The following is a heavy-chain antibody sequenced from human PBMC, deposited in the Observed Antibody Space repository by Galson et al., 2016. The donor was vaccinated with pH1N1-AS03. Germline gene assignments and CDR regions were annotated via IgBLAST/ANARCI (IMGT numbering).Heavy chain of an antibody. J-gene: IGHJ4*02. Sequence: SGSTLSSYWMHWVRQAPGKGLVWVSRINSDGSSTIYADSVKGRFTISRDNAKNTLYLQMNSLRAEDTAVYYCVRDGTMAIIDYWGQGTLVTVSS. CDR1: GSTLSSYW. CDR2: INSDGSST. D-gene: IGHD5-24*01. V-gene: IGHV3-74*01. CDR3: VRDGTMAIIDY.